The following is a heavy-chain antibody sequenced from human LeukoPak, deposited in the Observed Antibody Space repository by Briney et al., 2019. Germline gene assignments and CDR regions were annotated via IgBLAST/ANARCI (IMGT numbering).Heavy chain of an antibody. CDR3: PREADIVSFDR. V-gene: IGHV1-2*02. Sequence: GSVKVSCKASGYTFTGNHVHWVRQAPGEGLEGMGWIDPISGDTKYAQKFQDRVAMTSDTSISTAYMELRRVRSDDTGVFFCPREADIVSFDRLLRGTL. J-gene: IGHJ2*01. D-gene: IGHD3-16*02. CDR2: IDPISGDT. CDR1: GYTFTGNH.